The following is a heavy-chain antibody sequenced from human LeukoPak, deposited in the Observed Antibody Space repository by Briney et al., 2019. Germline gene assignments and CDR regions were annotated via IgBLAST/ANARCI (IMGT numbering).Heavy chain of an antibody. CDR3: AREVIAVAGHYYYYYGMDV. CDR2: IIPILGIA. Sequence: SVKVSCKASGGTFSSYAISWVRQAPGQGLEWMGRIIPILGIANYAQKFQGRVTITADKSTSTAYMELSSLRSEDTAVYYCAREVIAVAGHYYYYYGMDVWGQGTTVTVSS. CDR1: GGTFSSYA. J-gene: IGHJ6*02. V-gene: IGHV1-69*04. D-gene: IGHD6-19*01.